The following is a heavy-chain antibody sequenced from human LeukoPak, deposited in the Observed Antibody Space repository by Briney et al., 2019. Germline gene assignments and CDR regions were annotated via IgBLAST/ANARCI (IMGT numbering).Heavy chain of an antibody. Sequence: PGGSLRFSCAASGFTLSSYAMSWVRQAPGKGLEWVSAISDSGNTHHADSVKGRFTISRDSSKNTLFLQMNRLRPEDAAVYYCAKAPVTTCRGAYCYPFDYWGQGTLVTVSS. CDR3: AKAPVTTCRGAYCYPFDY. CDR1: GFTLSSYA. J-gene: IGHJ4*02. CDR2: ISDSGNT. V-gene: IGHV3-23*01. D-gene: IGHD2-21*01.